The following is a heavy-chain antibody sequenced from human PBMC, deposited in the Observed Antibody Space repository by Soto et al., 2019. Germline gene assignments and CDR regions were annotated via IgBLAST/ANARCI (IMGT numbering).Heavy chain of an antibody. J-gene: IGHJ4*02. CDR2: IYSSGST. Sequence: SETLSLTCTVSGGSLSSYYWSWIRQPPGKGLEWIGYIYSSGSTNYNPSLRSRLTMSVDASKNEFSLKVRSVTAADTAVYYCARAHTSGWYVIDYWSQGTLVTVS. V-gene: IGHV4-59*01. CDR3: ARAHTSGWYVIDY. CDR1: GGSLSSYY. D-gene: IGHD6-19*01.